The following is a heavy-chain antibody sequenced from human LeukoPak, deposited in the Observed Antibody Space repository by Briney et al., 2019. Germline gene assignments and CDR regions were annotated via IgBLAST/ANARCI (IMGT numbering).Heavy chain of an antibody. CDR2: IYYSGST. D-gene: IGHD5-18*01. CDR3: ARGYGDFDY. Sequence: SETLSLTCTVSGGSISSYYWSWIRQPPGKGLEWIGYIYYSGSTNYNPSLKSRVTISVDTSKNQFALKLSSVTAADTAVYYCARGYGDFDYWGQGTLVTVSS. J-gene: IGHJ4*02. CDR1: GGSISSYY. V-gene: IGHV4-59*01.